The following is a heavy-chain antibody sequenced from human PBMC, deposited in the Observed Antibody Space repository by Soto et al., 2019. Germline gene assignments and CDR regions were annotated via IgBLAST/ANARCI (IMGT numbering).Heavy chain of an antibody. CDR1: GYIFTDYY. Sequence: GASVKVSCKASGYIFTDYYMHWVRQAPGQELGWMGRINPNSGGTNYAQKFQGRVTITADKSTSTAYMELSSLRSEDTAVYYCAREGRGYSGYAAHFDYWGQGTLVTVSS. CDR2: INPNSGGT. CDR3: AREGRGYSGYAAHFDY. D-gene: IGHD5-12*01. J-gene: IGHJ4*02. V-gene: IGHV1-2*06.